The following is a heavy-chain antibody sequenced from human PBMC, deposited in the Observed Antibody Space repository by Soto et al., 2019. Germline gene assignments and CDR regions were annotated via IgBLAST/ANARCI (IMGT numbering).Heavy chain of an antibody. D-gene: IGHD3-10*01. V-gene: IGHV3-74*01. CDR3: ARAPSTLARGAFDI. CDR2: INTDGSGT. J-gene: IGHJ3*02. CDR1: GFTFSSYW. Sequence: GGSLRLSCAASGFTFSSYWMHLVRQDPGQGLVCVSRINTDGSGTNYADSVKGRFTISRDNAKNTLHLQMNSLRADDTAVYYCARAPSTLARGAFDIWGQGTMVNVSS.